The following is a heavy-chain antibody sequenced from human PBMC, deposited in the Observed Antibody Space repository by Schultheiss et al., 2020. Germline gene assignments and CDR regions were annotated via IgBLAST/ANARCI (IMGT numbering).Heavy chain of an antibody. CDR2: IYYSGST. CDR1: GGSFSGYY. CDR3: AMSPYSSGWYDWYFDL. V-gene: IGHV4-59*01. J-gene: IGHJ2*01. D-gene: IGHD6-19*01. Sequence: SETLSLTCAVYGGSFSGYYWSWIRQPPGKGLEWIGYIYYSGSTNYNPSLKSRVTISVDTSKNQFSLKLSSVTAADTAVYYCAMSPYSSGWYDWYFDLWGRGTLVTVSA.